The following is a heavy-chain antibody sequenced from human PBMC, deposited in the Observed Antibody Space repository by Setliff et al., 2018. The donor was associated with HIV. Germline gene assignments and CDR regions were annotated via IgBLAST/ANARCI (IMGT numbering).Heavy chain of an antibody. V-gene: IGHV1-3*01. D-gene: IGHD5-12*01. Sequence: ASVKVSCKTSGYTFKSYDINWVCQAPGQRPEWMARINAGNGNREYSPKFQGRVTITADTSASTMYMELSSLRSEDTAVYYCARVGNNRLQFFDHWGQGTQVTVSS. CDR1: GYTFKSYD. J-gene: IGHJ4*02. CDR3: ARVGNNRLQFFDH. CDR2: INAGNGNR.